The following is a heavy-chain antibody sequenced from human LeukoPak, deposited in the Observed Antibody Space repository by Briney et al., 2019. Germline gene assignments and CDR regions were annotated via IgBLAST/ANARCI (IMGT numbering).Heavy chain of an antibody. CDR2: IWYDGSNK. CDR3: AKDASSSWYYFDY. D-gene: IGHD6-13*01. J-gene: IGHJ4*02. CDR1: GFTFSSYV. Sequence: QPGGSLRLSCAASGFTFSSYVMHWVRQAPGKGLEWVAVIWYDGSNKYYADSVKGRFTISRDNSKNTLYLQMNSLRAEDTAVYYCAKDASSSWYYFDYWGQGTLVTVSS. V-gene: IGHV3-33*06.